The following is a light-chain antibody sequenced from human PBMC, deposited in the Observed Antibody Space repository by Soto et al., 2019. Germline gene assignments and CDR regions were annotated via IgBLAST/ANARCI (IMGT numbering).Light chain of an antibody. CDR2: GHN. Sequence: QSVLTQPPSVSGAPGQRVTISCAGSPTNIGAGYDVHWYQHRPGTAPKLLVSGHNIRPSGVPDRFYGSKSGTSASLAITGLQAGDEADYYCQSYDSGLRALYVFGTGTKLTVL. CDR1: PTNIGAGYD. V-gene: IGLV1-40*01. J-gene: IGLJ1*01. CDR3: QSYDSGLRALYV.